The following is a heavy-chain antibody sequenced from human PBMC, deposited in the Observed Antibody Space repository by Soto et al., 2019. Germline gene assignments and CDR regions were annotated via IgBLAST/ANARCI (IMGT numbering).Heavy chain of an antibody. Sequence: QGHLVQSGAEVKKPGTSVKVSCKASGYTFTRYGISWVRQAPGQGLEWMGWISGYNGDTNYAQNLQGPVTMTIDTSTSTAYMALRSLTSDDTAVYYCAKNGQPPYYYYALDVWGQGTTVTVSS. CDR1: GYTFTRYG. V-gene: IGHV1-18*01. CDR3: AKNGQPPYYYYALDV. J-gene: IGHJ6*02. D-gene: IGHD2-8*01. CDR2: ISGYNGDT.